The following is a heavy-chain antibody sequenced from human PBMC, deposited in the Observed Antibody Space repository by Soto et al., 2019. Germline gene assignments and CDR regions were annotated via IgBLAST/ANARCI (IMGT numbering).Heavy chain of an antibody. J-gene: IGHJ5*02. Sequence: PGESLKISCKGSGYSFTSYWIGWVRQMPGKGLEWMGIIYPGDSDTRYSPSFQGQVTISADKSISTAYLQWSSLKASDTAMYYCARSGGPYYDFWSGYYTKNMWFHPSGPGTILTV. V-gene: IGHV5-51*01. CDR1: GYSFTSYW. CDR3: ARSGGPYYDFWSGYYTKNMWFHP. D-gene: IGHD3-3*01. CDR2: IYPGDSDT.